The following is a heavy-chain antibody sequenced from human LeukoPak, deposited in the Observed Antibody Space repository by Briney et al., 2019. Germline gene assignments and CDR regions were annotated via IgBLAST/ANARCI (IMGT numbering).Heavy chain of an antibody. J-gene: IGHJ4*02. V-gene: IGHV4-61*02. CDR2: IYTSGST. D-gene: IGHD3-22*01. Sequence: PSQTLSLTWTVYGGSIRSGSYYWSWIRQPAGTGLEWIGRIYTSGSTNYNPSLKSRVTISVDTSKNQFSLKLSSVTAADTAVYYCARGSGYLLDRDYWGQGTLVTVSS. CDR1: GGSIRSGSYY. CDR3: ARGSGYLLDRDY.